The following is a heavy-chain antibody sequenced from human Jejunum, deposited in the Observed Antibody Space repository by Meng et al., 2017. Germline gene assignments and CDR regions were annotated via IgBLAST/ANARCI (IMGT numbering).Heavy chain of an antibody. CDR3: ARGCTRPDY. D-gene: IGHD2-2*01. Sequence: VQLGESGGGLVQPGGSLRLSCAASGFTFSDYQMSWIRQAPGKRLEWVSCIAPSGSTIYYADSVGGRFTFSRDNAKNSLYLQMNSLRVEDTAVYYCARGCTRPDYWGQGTLVTVSS. J-gene: IGHJ4*02. V-gene: IGHV3-11*01. CDR1: GFTFSDYQ. CDR2: IAPSGSTI.